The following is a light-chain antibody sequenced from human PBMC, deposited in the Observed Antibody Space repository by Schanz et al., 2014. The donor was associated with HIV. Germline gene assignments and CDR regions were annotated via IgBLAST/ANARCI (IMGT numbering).Light chain of an antibody. J-gene: IGKJ4*01. Sequence: DIQMTQSPSTLSASVGDRVTITCRASQSVSWWLAWYQQRPGKAPRLLIHTTSTLETGVPSRFSGSGSGTDFTLTISSLQPEDFATYYCQQSYSTPPTFGGGTKVEIK. CDR3: QQSYSTPPT. CDR1: QSVSWW. CDR2: TTS. V-gene: IGKV1-39*01.